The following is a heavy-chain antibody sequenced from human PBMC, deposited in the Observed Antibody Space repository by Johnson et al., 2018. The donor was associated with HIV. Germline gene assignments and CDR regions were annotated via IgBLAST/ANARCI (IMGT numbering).Heavy chain of an antibody. D-gene: IGHD1-26*01. J-gene: IGHJ3*02. CDR1: GFTFSSYA. V-gene: IGHV3-30-3*01. Sequence: QVQLVESGGGVVQPGRSLRLSCSASGFTFSSYAMHWVRQAPGKGLEWVAVISYDGSTKYYADSVRGRFTISRDNSKRTLYLQMSSLRTEDTALYYWARVRGGSYYLVGFDILGQGTMVTVSS. CDR2: ISYDGSTK. CDR3: ARVRGGSYYLVGFDI.